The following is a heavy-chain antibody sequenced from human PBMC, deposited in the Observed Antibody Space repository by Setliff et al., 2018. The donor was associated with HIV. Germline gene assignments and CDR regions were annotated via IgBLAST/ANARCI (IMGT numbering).Heavy chain of an antibody. CDR3: ARGRGSSPYRWFDP. J-gene: IGHJ5*02. CDR1: GASITSHY. CDR2: IYHTGST. Sequence: SETLSLTCTVSGASITSHYWSWIRQSPGRELEWIGEIYHTGSTNYSPSLKSRVTISVDKSKNQFSLRLNSVTAADTAVYYCARGRGSSPYRWFDPWGQGTLVTVSS. D-gene: IGHD6-19*01. V-gene: IGHV4-59*11.